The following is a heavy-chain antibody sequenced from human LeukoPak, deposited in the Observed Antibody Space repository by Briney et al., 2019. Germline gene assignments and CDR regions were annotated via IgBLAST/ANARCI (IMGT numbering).Heavy chain of an antibody. CDR3: ARHALYYYDSSDTYYFDY. CDR1: GGSISSYY. D-gene: IGHD3-22*01. Sequence: SETLSLTCTVSGGSISSYYWSWIRQPPGKGLEWIGYIFYTGSTNYNPSLKSRLTISVDTSKNQFSLKLSSVTAADTAVYYCARHALYYYDSSDTYYFDYWGQGTLVTVSS. V-gene: IGHV4-59*08. J-gene: IGHJ4*02. CDR2: IFYTGST.